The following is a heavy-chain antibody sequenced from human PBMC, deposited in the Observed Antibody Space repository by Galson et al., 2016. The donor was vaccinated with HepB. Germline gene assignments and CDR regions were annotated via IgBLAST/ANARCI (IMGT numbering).Heavy chain of an antibody. D-gene: IGHD2-8*01. CDR2: ISYNI. CDR3: ARDNCINAICYTGWFDS. V-gene: IGHV3-21*01. Sequence: SLRLSCAASGFTFSTYNMNWVRQAPGKGLEWVSSISYNIYYAGSVRGRFTISRDNAKNSLFLQMNSLRVEDTAVYYCARDNCINAICYTGWFDSWGQGTTVTVSS. CDR1: GFTFSTYN. J-gene: IGHJ5*01.